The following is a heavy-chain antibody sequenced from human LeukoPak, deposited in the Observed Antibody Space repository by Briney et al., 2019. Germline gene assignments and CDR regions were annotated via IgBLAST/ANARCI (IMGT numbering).Heavy chain of an antibody. CDR2: ITSSGANR. CDR1: GFTFSNYA. V-gene: IGHV3-23*01. D-gene: IGHD2-21*01. CDR3: AKDLLNNYYYYGMDV. Sequence: PGGSLRLSCAAFGFTFSNYAMTWVRQAPGKGLEWVSSITSSGANRYYADSVKGRFTISRDNSKNTLYLQMNSLRAEDTAVYYCAKDLLNNYYYYGMDVWGQGTTVTVSS. J-gene: IGHJ6*02.